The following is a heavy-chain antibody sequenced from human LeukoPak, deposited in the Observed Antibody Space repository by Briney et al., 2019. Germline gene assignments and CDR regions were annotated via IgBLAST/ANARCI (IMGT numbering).Heavy chain of an antibody. J-gene: IGHJ4*02. CDR2: IYYTGTT. Sequence: SETLSLTCTVSGGSISCSSYYWGWIRQPPGKGLEWIGSIYYTGTTYYNPSLKSRVTISVDTSKNQFSLKLSSVTAADTAVYYCARETGGYSSPFDYWGQGTLVTVSS. V-gene: IGHV4-39*07. CDR1: GGSISCSSYY. CDR3: ARETGGYSSPFDY. D-gene: IGHD6-13*01.